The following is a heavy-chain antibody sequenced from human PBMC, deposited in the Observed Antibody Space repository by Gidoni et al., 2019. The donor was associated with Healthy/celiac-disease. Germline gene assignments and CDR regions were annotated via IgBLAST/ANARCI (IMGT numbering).Heavy chain of an antibody. D-gene: IGHD7-27*01. V-gene: IGHV3-53*01. CDR3: ARDPRMTVTGVHYGMDV. Sequence: VLLVESGVGLIQLGGSLSLSCAASGFTVSSNYMSWVRQAPGKGLAGVSVIYSGGSTYDADSVKGRFTIYRDNSKNTLYLQMNSRRAEDTAGYYCARDPRMTVTGVHYGMDVWGQGTTVTVSS. J-gene: IGHJ6*02. CDR2: IYSGGST. CDR1: GFTVSSNY.